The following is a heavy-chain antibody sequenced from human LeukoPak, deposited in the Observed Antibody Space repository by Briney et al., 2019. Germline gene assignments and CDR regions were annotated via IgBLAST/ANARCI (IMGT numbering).Heavy chain of an antibody. CDR2: ISAYNGNT. J-gene: IGHJ6*02. V-gene: IGHV1-18*01. Sequence: ASVKVSCKASGYAFTSYGISWVRQAPGQGLEWMGWISAYNGNTNYAQKLQGRVTMTTDTSTSTAFMELRSLRSDDTAVYYCARDGSYYYYYGMDVWGQGTTVTVSS. CDR3: ARDGSYYYYYGMDV. CDR1: GYAFTSYG. D-gene: IGHD3-10*01.